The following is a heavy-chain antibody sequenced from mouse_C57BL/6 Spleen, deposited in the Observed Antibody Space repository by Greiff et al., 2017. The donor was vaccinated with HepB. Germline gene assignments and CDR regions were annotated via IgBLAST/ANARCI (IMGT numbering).Heavy chain of an antibody. CDR3: ARNYDYGSSYYFDY. CDR2: IWSGGST. Sequence: VQGVESGPGLVQPSQSLSITCTVSGFSLTSYGVHWVRQSPGKGLEWLGVIWSGGSTDYNAAFISRLSISKDNSKSQVFFKMNSLQADDTAIYYCARNYDYGSSYYFDYWGQGTTLTVSS. V-gene: IGHV2-2*01. J-gene: IGHJ2*01. D-gene: IGHD1-1*01. CDR1: GFSLTSYG.